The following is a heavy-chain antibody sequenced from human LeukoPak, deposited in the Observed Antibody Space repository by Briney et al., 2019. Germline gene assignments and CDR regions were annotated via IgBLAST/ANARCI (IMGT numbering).Heavy chain of an antibody. D-gene: IGHD1-26*01. V-gene: IGHV3-30*02. J-gene: IGHJ4*02. CDR3: AKDRSSGSYPYYFDY. CDR2: IRYDGSNK. Sequence: TGGSLRLSCAASGFTFSSYGMPRVRQAPGKGLEWVAFIRYDGSNKYYADSVKGRFTISRDNSKNTLYLQMNSLRAEDTAVYYCAKDRSSGSYPYYFDYWGQGTLVTVSS. CDR1: GFTFSSYG.